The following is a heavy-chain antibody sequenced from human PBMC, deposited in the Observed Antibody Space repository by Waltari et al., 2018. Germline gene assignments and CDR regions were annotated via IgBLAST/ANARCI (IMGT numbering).Heavy chain of an antibody. V-gene: IGHV3-7*01. D-gene: IGHD3-3*01. J-gene: IGHJ5*02. CDR2: IKQDGSEK. CDR1: GFTFSSYW. Sequence: EVQLVESGGGLVKPGGSLRLSCAASGFTFSSYWMSWVRQAPGKGLEWVANIKQDGSEKDYVDSVKGRFTIARDNAKNSLYLQMNSLRAEDTAVYYCARETSPLSRLRFLEWFQAKNWFDPWGQGTLVTVSS. CDR3: ARETSPLSRLRFLEWFQAKNWFDP.